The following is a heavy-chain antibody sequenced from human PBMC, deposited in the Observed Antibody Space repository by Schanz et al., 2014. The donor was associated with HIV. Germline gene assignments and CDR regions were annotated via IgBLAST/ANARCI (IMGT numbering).Heavy chain of an antibody. V-gene: IGHV1-18*01. Sequence: QVQLVQSGAEVKKPGSSVKVSCKASGGNFSSYGISWGRQAPGQGLEWMGWTSPYNGNTNYAQNLQDRVTMTTDTSTSTAYMELRSLTSDDTAVYYCARAYCSGGSCHDYWGQGTLVTVSS. CDR1: GGNFSSYG. CDR3: ARAYCSGGSCHDY. D-gene: IGHD2-15*01. J-gene: IGHJ4*02. CDR2: TSPYNGNT.